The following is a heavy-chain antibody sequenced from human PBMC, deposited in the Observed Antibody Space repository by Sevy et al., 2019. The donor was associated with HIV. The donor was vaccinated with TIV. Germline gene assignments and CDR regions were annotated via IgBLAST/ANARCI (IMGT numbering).Heavy chain of an antibody. Sequence: GGSLRLSCAASGFTVTNAWMTWIRQAPGKGLEWVARIKRKSDFGTTDYAASVKGRFTISRDDSGNTVFLQMDGLKSEDTAMYCCTTDYNFWSGSDAFDVWGQGTMVTVSS. CDR2: IKRKSDFGTT. CDR3: TTDYNFWSGSDAFDV. V-gene: IGHV3-15*01. J-gene: IGHJ3*01. CDR1: GFTVTNAW. D-gene: IGHD3-3*01.